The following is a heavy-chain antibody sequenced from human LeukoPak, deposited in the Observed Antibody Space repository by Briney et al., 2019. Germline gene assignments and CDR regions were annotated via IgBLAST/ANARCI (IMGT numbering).Heavy chain of an antibody. D-gene: IGHD5-18*01. Sequence: GGSLRLSCAASGFTVSSNYLSWVRQAPGKGLEWVSVIYSGGSTYYADSVKGRFTISRDISKNTLYLQMNSLRAEDTAVYYCARSRYSYGFDAFDIWGQGTMVTVSS. CDR3: ARSRYSYGFDAFDI. J-gene: IGHJ3*02. CDR1: GFTVSSNY. CDR2: IYSGGST. V-gene: IGHV3-66*01.